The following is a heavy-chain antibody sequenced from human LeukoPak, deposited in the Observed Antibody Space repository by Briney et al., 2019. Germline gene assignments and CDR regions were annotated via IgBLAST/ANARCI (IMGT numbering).Heavy chain of an antibody. Sequence: GGSLRLSCAASGFTFSNYGMNWVRQAPGKGLEWVSGISGSGGSTYSADSVKGRFIISRDNSKNTLYLQMNSLRAEDTALYFCAQWSRYFDYWGQGTLVTVSS. CDR3: AQWSRYFDY. D-gene: IGHD1-26*01. V-gene: IGHV3-23*01. J-gene: IGHJ4*02. CDR2: ISGSGGST. CDR1: GFTFSNYG.